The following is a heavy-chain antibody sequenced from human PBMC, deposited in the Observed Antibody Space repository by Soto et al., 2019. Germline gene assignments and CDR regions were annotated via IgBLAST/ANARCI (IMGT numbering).Heavy chain of an antibody. CDR2: ISGSSTYV. CDR1: GFTFSNYI. D-gene: IGHD3-10*01. V-gene: IGHV3-21*01. CDR3: SRGGGYYYGSGTDAFDV. J-gene: IGHJ3*01. Sequence: EVQLLESGGGLVQPGGSLRLSCAASGFTFSNYIMNWVRQPPGQGLEWVASISGSSTYVYYADSLKGRIAISRDNDKNSLCLELNTLRVEDKAGYYCSRGGGYYYGSGTDAFDVWGQGTLVTVSS.